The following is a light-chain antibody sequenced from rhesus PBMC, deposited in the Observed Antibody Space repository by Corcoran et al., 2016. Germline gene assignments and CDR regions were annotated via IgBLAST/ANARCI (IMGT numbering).Light chain of an antibody. J-gene: IGKJ1*01. CDR2: AAT. CDR1: QGISRY. V-gene: IGKV1-28*02. CDR3: QQYKSYPRT. Sequence: DIQMTQSPSSPSASVGDTVTITCRASQGISRYLNWFQQKPGKAPKLLIYAATTLQSGVPSRFSGSGSGTDFTLPISSLQPDDFATYFFQQYKSYPRTFGQGTKVDIE.